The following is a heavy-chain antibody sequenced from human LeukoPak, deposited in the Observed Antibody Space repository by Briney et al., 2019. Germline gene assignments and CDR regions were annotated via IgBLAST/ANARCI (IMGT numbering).Heavy chain of an antibody. J-gene: IGHJ4*02. CDR1: GYIFTVFG. Sequence: GASVKVSCKVSGYIFTVFGISWVRQAPGHGLEWMGWINTFSGSTYYAQKFQGRVTMTTDTSTSTAYMDLRSLRSDDTAVYYCARWRYDFWSGYSDYWGQGTLVTVSS. D-gene: IGHD3-3*01. CDR2: INTFSGST. V-gene: IGHV1-18*01. CDR3: ARWRYDFWSGYSDY.